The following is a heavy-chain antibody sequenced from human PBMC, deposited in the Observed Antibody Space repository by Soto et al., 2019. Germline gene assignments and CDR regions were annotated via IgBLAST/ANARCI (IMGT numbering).Heavy chain of an antibody. Sequence: HPGGSLRLSCAAPGFTFDDYAMHWVRQAPGKGLEWVSGISWNSGSIGYADSVKGRFTISRDNAKNSLYLQMNSLRAEDTALYYCAKDITPRPTVTTFDYWGQGTLVTVSS. CDR2: ISWNSGSI. CDR3: AKDITPRPTVTTFDY. D-gene: IGHD4-17*01. J-gene: IGHJ4*02. V-gene: IGHV3-9*01. CDR1: GFTFDDYA.